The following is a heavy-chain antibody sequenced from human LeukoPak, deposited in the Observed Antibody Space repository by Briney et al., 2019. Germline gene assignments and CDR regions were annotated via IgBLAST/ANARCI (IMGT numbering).Heavy chain of an antibody. D-gene: IGHD2-15*01. J-gene: IGHJ4*02. V-gene: IGHV4-59*12. CDR3: ANLHCSGGSCYEHQLEYSYGIYYFDY. CDR2: IYYSGNT. Sequence: SETLSLTCTVSGGSISSYFWIWIRQPPGKGLEWIGYIYYSGNTNSNPSLRSRVTISLDTSKNQFSLKLSSVTAADTAVYYCANLHCSGGSCYEHQLEYSYGIYYFDYWGQGTLVTVSS. CDR1: GGSISSYF.